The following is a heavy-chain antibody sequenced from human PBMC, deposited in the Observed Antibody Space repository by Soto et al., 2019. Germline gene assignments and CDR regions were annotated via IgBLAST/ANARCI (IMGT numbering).Heavy chain of an antibody. Sequence: EVQVVESGGALVQPGGSLRLSCAASGFTVSSYYMSWVRQAPGKGLEWVSVIYTGGSTSYAVSVRGRFTISRDNSKNTLYLQMNSLGVEDTAVYYCARGHFDWCGQGTLVTVSS. J-gene: IGHJ4*02. CDR1: GFTVSSYY. CDR2: IYTGGST. CDR3: ARGHFDW. V-gene: IGHV3-66*01.